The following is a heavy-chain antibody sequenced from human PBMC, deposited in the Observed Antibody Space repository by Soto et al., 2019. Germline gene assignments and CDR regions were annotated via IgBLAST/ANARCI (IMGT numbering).Heavy chain of an antibody. CDR2: IYYSGST. D-gene: IGHD4-17*01. J-gene: IGHJ5*02. V-gene: IGHV4-31*01. CDR1: GGSISSGGYY. Sequence: QVQLQESGPGLVKPSQTLSLTCTVSGGSISSGGYYWSWIRQHPGKGLEWIGYIYYSGSTHYNPSLKRQVTISVDTSTHQFSLKLSSVTAADTAVYYCARGEMTTVTPLYFDPWGQGTLVTVSS. CDR3: ARGEMTTVTPLYFDP.